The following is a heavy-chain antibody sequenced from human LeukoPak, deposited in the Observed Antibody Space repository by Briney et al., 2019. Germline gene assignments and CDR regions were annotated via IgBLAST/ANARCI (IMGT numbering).Heavy chain of an antibody. J-gene: IGHJ4*02. CDR3: AREGGPYRPLDY. CDR2: VHLSGRT. Sequence: SATLSLTCGVSGGSISSTNWWTWVRQPPGDGLEWIGEVHLSGRTNYNPSLESRVTMSVDMSENHISLKLTSVTAADTAVYYCAREGGPYRPLDYSGQGTLVTVSS. V-gene: IGHV4-4*02. CDR1: GGSISSTNW.